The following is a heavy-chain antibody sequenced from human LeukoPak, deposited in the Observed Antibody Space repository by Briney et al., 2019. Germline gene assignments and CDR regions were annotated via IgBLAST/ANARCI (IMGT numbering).Heavy chain of an antibody. Sequence: SVKVSCKASGYTFTSYGISWVRQAPGQGLEWMGGIIPIFGTANYAQKFQGRVTITADKSTSTAYMELSSLRSEDTAVYYCAIPKYYYDSSGYSPVRDAFDIWGQGTMVTVSS. CDR1: GYTFTSYG. CDR2: IIPIFGTA. J-gene: IGHJ3*02. D-gene: IGHD3-22*01. V-gene: IGHV1-69*06. CDR3: AIPKYYYDSSGYSPVRDAFDI.